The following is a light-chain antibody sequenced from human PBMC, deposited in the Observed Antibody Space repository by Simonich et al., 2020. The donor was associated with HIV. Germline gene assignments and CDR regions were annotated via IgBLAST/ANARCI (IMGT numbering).Light chain of an antibody. CDR3: QQSYSTPYT. V-gene: IGKV3-15*01. Sequence: EIVMTQSPATLSVSPGERATHPGRARQSISSNLAWYQQKPGQAPRLLIYGASTRATGFPARFSGSGSGTDFTLTISSLQPEDFATYYCQQSYSTPYTFGQGTKLEIK. CDR1: QSISSN. CDR2: GAS. J-gene: IGKJ2*01.